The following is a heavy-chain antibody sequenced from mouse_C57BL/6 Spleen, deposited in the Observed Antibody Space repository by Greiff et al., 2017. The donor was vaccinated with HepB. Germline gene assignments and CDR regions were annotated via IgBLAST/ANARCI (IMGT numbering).Heavy chain of an antibody. J-gene: IGHJ1*03. CDR2: IYPGSGNT. CDR1: GYSFTSYY. Sequence: QVQLQQSGPELVKPGASVKISCKASGYSFTSYYIHWVKQRPGQGLEWIGWIYPGSGNTKYNEKFKGKATLTADTSSSTAYMQLSSLTSEDSAVYYCARWDSPHYYGSSYGYFDVWGTGTTVTVSS. CDR3: ARWDSPHYYGSSYGYFDV. D-gene: IGHD1-1*01. V-gene: IGHV1-66*01.